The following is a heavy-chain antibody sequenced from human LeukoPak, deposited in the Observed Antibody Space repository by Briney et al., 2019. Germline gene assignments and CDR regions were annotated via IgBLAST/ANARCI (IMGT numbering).Heavy chain of an antibody. CDR3: ARVYCSGTSCYRYDY. J-gene: IGHJ4*02. CDR1: GYSFSSFS. Sequence: GASVKVSCKASGYSFSSFSIIWLRQAPGQGLEWMGWISPYSGNTTYTQKLQGRVTMTTDTSTSTAYMELRSLSSDDTAVYYCARVYCSGTSCYRYDYWGQGTLVTVSS. CDR2: ISPYSGNT. V-gene: IGHV1-18*01. D-gene: IGHD2-2*01.